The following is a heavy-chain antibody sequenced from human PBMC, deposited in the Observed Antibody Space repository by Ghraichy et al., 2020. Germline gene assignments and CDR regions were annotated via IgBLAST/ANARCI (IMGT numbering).Heavy chain of an antibody. Sequence: SETLSLTCTVSGGSISSYYWSWIRQPPRKGLEWIGYIYYSGSTNYNPSLKSRVTISVDTSKNQFSLKLSSVTAADTAVYYCARDREDDYIWGSSYYFDYWGQGTQVIVSS. D-gene: IGHD3-16*01. CDR1: GGSISSYY. J-gene: IGHJ4*02. CDR2: IYYSGST. V-gene: IGHV4-59*01. CDR3: ARDREDDYIWGSSYYFDY.